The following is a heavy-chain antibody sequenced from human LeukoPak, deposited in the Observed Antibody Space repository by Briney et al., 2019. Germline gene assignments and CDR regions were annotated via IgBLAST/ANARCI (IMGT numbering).Heavy chain of an antibody. J-gene: IGHJ4*02. V-gene: IGHV3-64D*06. D-gene: IGHD5-18*01. CDR2: ISSNGDRT. Sequence: SGGSLRLSCSASGFSFSSYTMYWVRQAPGKGLEYVSAISSNGDRTYYADSVKGRFTISRDNSKNTLYLQMSSLRPDDTAVYYCVKAHVDTALYDYWGQGTLVTVSS. CDR1: GFSFSSYT. CDR3: VKAHVDTALYDY.